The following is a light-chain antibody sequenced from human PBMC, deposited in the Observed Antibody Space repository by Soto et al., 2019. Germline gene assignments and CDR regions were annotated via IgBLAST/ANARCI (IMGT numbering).Light chain of an antibody. J-gene: IGKJ2*01. CDR2: GAS. Sequence: EIVLTQSPGTLSLSPGERATLSCRASQSVSSSYLAWYQQKPGQAPRLLIYGASSRATGIPDRFSGSGSGTDFTFAISSLEPGDFAVYYCPQYGSSPYTFGQGTKLELK. V-gene: IGKV3-20*01. CDR3: PQYGSSPYT. CDR1: QSVSSSY.